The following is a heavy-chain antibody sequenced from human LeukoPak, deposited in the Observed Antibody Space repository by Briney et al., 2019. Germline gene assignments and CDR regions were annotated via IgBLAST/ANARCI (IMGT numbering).Heavy chain of an antibody. D-gene: IGHD3-22*01. J-gene: IGHJ4*02. CDR1: GGSISSYF. CDR2: IYYSGST. Sequence: SETLSLTCAVSGGSISSYFWSWIRQPPGKGLEWIAYIYYSGSTNYNPSLKGRVTISVDTSRNQFSLKLSTVTAADTAVYYCARGVPTSYYYESAAYYFDYWGQGTLVTVSS. V-gene: IGHV4-59*01. CDR3: ARGVPTSYYYESAAYYFDY.